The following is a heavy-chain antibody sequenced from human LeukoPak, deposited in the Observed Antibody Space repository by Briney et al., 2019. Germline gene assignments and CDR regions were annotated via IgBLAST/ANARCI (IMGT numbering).Heavy chain of an antibody. V-gene: IGHV3-7*03. CDR1: GFTFSSYW. CDR2: IKQDGSEK. D-gene: IGHD6-19*01. CDR3: ARDVSSGWYGDDY. Sequence: GGSLRLSCAASGFTFSSYWMSWVRQAPGKGLEWVANIKQDGSEKYYVDSVKGRFTISRDNAKNSLYLQMNSLGAEDTAVYYCARDVSSGWYGDDYWGQGTLVTVSS. J-gene: IGHJ4*02.